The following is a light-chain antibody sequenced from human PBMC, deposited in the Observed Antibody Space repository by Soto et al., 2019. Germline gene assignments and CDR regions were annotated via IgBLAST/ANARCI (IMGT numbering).Light chain of an antibody. CDR2: EVS. Sequence: QSALTQPASVSGSPGQSITISCSGTSSDVGGYNYVSWYQLHPNKAPKLMIYEVSNRPSGVSDRFSGSKSVNTASLTISGLQAEDEADYYCCSYTSSSTWVFGGGTKLTVL. V-gene: IGLV2-14*01. CDR3: CSYTSSSTWV. J-gene: IGLJ3*02. CDR1: SSDVGGYNY.